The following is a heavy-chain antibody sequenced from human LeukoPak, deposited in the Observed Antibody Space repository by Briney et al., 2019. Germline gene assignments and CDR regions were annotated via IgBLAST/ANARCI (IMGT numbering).Heavy chain of an antibody. D-gene: IGHD6-13*01. CDR3: AGIAAAGTHYWFDP. V-gene: IGHV3-53*01. CDR2: IYSGGST. CDR1: GFTVSSNY. J-gene: IGHJ5*02. Sequence: QSGGSLRLSCAASGFTVSSNYMSWVRQAPGKGLEWVSVIYSGGSTYYADSVKGRFTISRDNSKNTLYLQMNSLRAEDTAVYYCAGIAAAGTHYWFDPWGQETLVTVSS.